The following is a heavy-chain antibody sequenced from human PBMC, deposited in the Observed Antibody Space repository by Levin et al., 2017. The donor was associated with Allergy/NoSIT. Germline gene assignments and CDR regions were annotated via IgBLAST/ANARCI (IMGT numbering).Heavy chain of an antibody. CDR3: AKFGGRISW. V-gene: IGHV3-30*18. J-gene: IGHJ4*02. D-gene: IGHD2-15*01. CDR2: ISNDGSNE. CDR1: GFTLRSYG. Sequence: GGSLRLSCAASGFTLRSYGMHWVRQAPGKGLEWVAVISNDGSNEYYADSVKGRFTISRDNSKNTLNLQMHSLRVEDTAVYYCAKFGGRISWWGQGTLVTVSS.